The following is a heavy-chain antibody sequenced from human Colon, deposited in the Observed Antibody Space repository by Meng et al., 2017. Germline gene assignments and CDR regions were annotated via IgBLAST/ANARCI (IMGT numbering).Heavy chain of an antibody. Sequence: VQLQESGPGLVRPSETLSLTCTVSGGSVSSGSYYWSWIRQPPGKGLERIGYIYYTGSTNYNPSLKSRVTISVDTSKNQFSLKLSSVTAADTAVYYCARGPLDYWGQGTLVTVSS. J-gene: IGHJ4*02. CDR2: IYYTGST. V-gene: IGHV4-61*01. CDR3: ARGPLDY. CDR1: GGSVSSGSYY.